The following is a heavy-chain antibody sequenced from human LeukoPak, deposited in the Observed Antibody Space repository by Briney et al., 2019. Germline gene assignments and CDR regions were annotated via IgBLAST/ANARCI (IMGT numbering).Heavy chain of an antibody. D-gene: IGHD2/OR15-2a*01. Sequence: GGSLRLSCAASGFTFSSYWMHWVRQAPGKGLVWVSRINSDGSSTNYADSVKGRFTISRDNAKNSLYLQMNSLRAEDTAVYYGARGEYMWLDPWGQGTLVTVSS. CDR2: INSDGSST. V-gene: IGHV3-74*01. CDR3: ARGEYMWLDP. J-gene: IGHJ5*02. CDR1: GFTFSSYW.